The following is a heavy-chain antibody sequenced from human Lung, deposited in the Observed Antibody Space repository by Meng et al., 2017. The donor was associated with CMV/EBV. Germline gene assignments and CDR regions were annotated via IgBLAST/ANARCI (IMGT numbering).Heavy chain of an antibody. CDR1: GYFFNDHF. D-gene: IGHD3-16*01. J-gene: IGHJ4*02. V-gene: IGHV1-2*02. Sequence: SVKVSCLASGYFFNDHFMHWVRQAPGQGLEWMGWIQPSSGYTNYAQNFQGRVTMTSDSSIATAYMELTRLTSDDTAVYYCARDHDWGADYWGQGTLVTVSS. CDR3: ARDHDWGADY. CDR2: IQPSSGYT.